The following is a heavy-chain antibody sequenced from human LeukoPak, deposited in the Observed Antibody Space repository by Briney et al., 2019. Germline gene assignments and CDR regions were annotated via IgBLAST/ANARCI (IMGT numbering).Heavy chain of an antibody. CDR2: ISSSSSYI. CDR3: ARDRIHSGYDSSFDY. CDR1: GFTFSTYS. Sequence: PGGSLRLSCAASGFTFSTYSMNWVRQAPGKGLEWVSSISSSSSYIYYADSVRGRFTTSRDNAKNSLSLQMNSLRAEDTAVYYCARDRIHSGYDSSFDYWGQGTLVTVSS. J-gene: IGHJ4*02. V-gene: IGHV3-21*01. D-gene: IGHD5-12*01.